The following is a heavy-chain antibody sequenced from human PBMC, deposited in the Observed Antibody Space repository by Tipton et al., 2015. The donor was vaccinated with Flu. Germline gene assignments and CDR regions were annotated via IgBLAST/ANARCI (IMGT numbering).Heavy chain of an antibody. V-gene: IGHV3-74*01. J-gene: IGHJ4*02. D-gene: IGHD6-13*01. CDR3: ARPGTIGLAGTSDY. Sequence: SLRLSCAASGFTFSAYWMHWVRQAPGKGLVWVSRIDRDGRSTTYADFVRGRFTISRDNGKKTPYLQMNSLRAEDTAVYYRARPGTIGLAGTSDYWGQGTLVTVSS. CDR1: GFTFSAYW. CDR2: IDRDGRST.